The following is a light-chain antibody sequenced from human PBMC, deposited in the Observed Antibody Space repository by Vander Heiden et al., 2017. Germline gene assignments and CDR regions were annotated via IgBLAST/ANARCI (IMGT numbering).Light chain of an antibody. CDR3: MQALQTPPWT. J-gene: IGKJ1*01. V-gene: IGKV2-28*01. CDR2: LGS. CDR1: QSLLHSNGYNY. Sequence: IVLPQSPLSLPVTPGEPASISCRSSQSLLHSNGYNYLDWYLQKPGQAPQLLIYLGSNRASGVPDRFSGSGSGTDFTLKISRVDAEDVGVYYCMQALQTPPWTFGQGTKVEIK.